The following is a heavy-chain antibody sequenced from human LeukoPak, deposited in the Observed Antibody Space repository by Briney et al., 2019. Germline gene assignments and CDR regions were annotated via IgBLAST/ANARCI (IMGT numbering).Heavy chain of an antibody. CDR2: ISSSGSTI. CDR1: GFTFSSYE. V-gene: IGHV3-48*03. J-gene: IGHJ4*02. CDR3: ARAGGPYDSSGYADY. D-gene: IGHD3-22*01. Sequence: GGSLRLSCAASGFTFSSYEMNWFRRPPGRGLEGFFYISSSGSTIYYADSVKGRFTISRDNAKNSLYLQMNSLRAEDTAVYYCARAGGPYDSSGYADYWGQGTLVTVSS.